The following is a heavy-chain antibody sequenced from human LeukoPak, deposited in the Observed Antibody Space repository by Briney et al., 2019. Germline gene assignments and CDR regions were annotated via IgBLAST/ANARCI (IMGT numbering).Heavy chain of an antibody. J-gene: IGHJ4*02. CDR3: ARDYYDSSGYYNGSDY. CDR2: IYYSGST. D-gene: IGHD3-22*01. V-gene: IGHV4-59*01. CDR1: GGSISSYY. Sequence: SETLSLTCTVSGGSISSYYWSWIRQPPGKGLEWIGYIYYSGSTNYNPSLKSRVTISVDTSKNQFSLKLSSVTAADTAVYYCARDYYDSSGYYNGSDYWGQGTLVTVSS.